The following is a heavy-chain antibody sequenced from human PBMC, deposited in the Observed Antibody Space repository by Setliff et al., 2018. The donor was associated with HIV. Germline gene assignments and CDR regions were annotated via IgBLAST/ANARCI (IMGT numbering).Heavy chain of an antibody. CDR2: INHSGST. CDR3: ARGLVLIAARQNWFDP. D-gene: IGHD6-6*01. Sequence: LSLTCAVYGGSFSGYYWSWIRQPPGKGLEWIGEINHSGSTNYNPSLKSRVTISVDTSKNQSSLKLSSVTAADTAVYYCARGLVLIAARQNWFDPWGQGTLVTVSS. J-gene: IGHJ5*02. CDR1: GGSFSGYY. V-gene: IGHV4-34*01.